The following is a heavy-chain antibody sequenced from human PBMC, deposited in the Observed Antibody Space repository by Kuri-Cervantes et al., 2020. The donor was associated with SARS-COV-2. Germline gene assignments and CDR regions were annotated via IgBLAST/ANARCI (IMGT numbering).Heavy chain of an antibody. CDR2: IYYSGST. J-gene: IGHJ4*02. CDR1: GGSISSYY. Sequence: SETLSLTCTVSGGSISSYYWSWIRQPPGKGLEWIGYIYYSGSTNYNPSLKSRVTISVDKSKNQFSLKLSSVTAADTAVYYCARGARDYGGNSEFDYWGQGTLVTVSS. D-gene: IGHD4-23*01. V-gene: IGHV4-59*12. CDR3: ARGARDYGGNSEFDY.